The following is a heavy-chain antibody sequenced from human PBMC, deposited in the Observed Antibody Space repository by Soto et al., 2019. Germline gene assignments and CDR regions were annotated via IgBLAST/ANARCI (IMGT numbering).Heavy chain of an antibody. D-gene: IGHD4-4*01. CDR2: INPNSGGK. CDR3: ARDLFPPRLSVATRYYYGMDV. J-gene: IGHJ6*02. V-gene: IGHV1-2*02. Sequence: ASVKVSCRASGYTFTGYYMHWVRQAPGQGLEWMGWINPNSGGKNYAQKFQGRVTMTRDTSISTAYMELSRLRSDDTAVYYCARDLFPPRLSVATRYYYGMDVRGQGTTVTVS. CDR1: GYTFTGYY.